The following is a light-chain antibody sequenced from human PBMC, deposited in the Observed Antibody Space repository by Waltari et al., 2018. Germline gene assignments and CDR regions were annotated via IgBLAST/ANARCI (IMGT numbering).Light chain of an antibody. J-gene: IGKJ4*01. Sequence: DIQLTQSPYSLSASLGDRVIITCRASKNIDNFLNWYQQKPGRSPVLLIYAASTLQSGVPSRFSGSVSGTDFTLTIRNLQPEDFATYYCQQSYGVPISFGGGTKVEI. CDR1: KNIDNF. CDR2: AAS. V-gene: IGKV1-39*01. CDR3: QQSYGVPIS.